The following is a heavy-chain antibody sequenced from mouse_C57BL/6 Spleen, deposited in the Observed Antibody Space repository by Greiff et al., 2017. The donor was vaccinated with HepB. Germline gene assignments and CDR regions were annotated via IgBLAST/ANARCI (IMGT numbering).Heavy chain of an antibody. Sequence: EVKLMESGGGLVKPGGSLKLSCAASGFTFSSYTMSWVRQTPEKRLEWVATISGGGGNTYYPDSVKGRFTISRDNAKNTLYLQMSSLRSEDTALYYCARQGYYDYDGYFDVWGTGTTVTVSS. V-gene: IGHV5-9*01. D-gene: IGHD2-4*01. CDR2: ISGGGGNT. CDR3: ARQGYYDYDGYFDV. J-gene: IGHJ1*03. CDR1: GFTFSSYT.